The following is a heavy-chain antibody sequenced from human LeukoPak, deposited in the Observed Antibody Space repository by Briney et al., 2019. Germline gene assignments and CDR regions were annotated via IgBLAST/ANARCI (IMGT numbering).Heavy chain of an antibody. CDR3: ARHHAGYSSGRNIDY. J-gene: IGHJ4*02. D-gene: IGHD6-19*01. V-gene: IGHV3-11*06. CDR2: ISSSSSYT. Sequence: PGGSLRLSCAASGFTFSDYYMSWIRQAPGKGLEWVSYISSSSSYTNYADSVKGRFTISRDNAKNSLYLQMNSLRAEDTAVYYCARHHAGYSSGRNIDYWGQGTLVTVSS. CDR1: GFTFSDYY.